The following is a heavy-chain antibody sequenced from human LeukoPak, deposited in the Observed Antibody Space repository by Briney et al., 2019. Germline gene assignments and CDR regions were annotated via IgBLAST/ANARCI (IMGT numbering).Heavy chain of an antibody. CDR3: ARDANYYDSSGYTFNWFDP. CDR2: IYYSVST. J-gene: IGHJ5*02. Sequence: SETLSLTCTVSGGSISSYYWSWIRQPPGKGLEWIGYIYYSVSTNYNPSLKSRVTISVDTSKNQFSLKLSSVTAADTAVYYCARDANYYDSSGYTFNWFDPWGQGTLVTVSS. D-gene: IGHD3-22*01. CDR1: GGSISSYY. V-gene: IGHV4-59*01.